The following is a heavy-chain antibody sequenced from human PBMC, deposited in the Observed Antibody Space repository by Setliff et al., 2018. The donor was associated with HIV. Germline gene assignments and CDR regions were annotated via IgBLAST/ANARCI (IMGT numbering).Heavy chain of an antibody. J-gene: IGHJ4*02. CDR2: IYTSGST. Sequence: SETLSLTCTVSGGSISSGSYYWSWMRQPAGKGLEWIGHIYTSGSTNYNPSLKSRVTISVDTSKNRFSLKLSSVTAADTAVYYCARAPGAYYYDSSGYPIGIRFDYWGQGTLVTVSS. CDR1: GGSISSGSYY. D-gene: IGHD3-22*01. CDR3: ARAPGAYYYDSSGYPIGIRFDY. V-gene: IGHV4-61*09.